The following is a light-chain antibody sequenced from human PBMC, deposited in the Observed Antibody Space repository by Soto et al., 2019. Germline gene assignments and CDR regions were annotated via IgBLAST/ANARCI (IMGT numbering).Light chain of an antibody. V-gene: IGKV3-11*01. J-gene: IGKJ1*01. CDR3: QQYESFSAT. Sequence: EIVLTQSPATLSLSPGERATLSCRASQSVGSYLAWFQQRPGQAPRLVIHDASKRATGIPARFSGSGSGTDFSLTISGLEPEDFATYYCQQYESFSATFGPGTKV. CDR1: QSVGSY. CDR2: DAS.